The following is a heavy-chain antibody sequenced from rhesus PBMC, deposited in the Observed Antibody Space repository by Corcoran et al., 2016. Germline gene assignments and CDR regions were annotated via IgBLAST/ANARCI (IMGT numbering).Heavy chain of an antibody. CDR1: GYSISSGYY. CDR2: IYGGGGSN. J-gene: IGHJ5-2*02. Sequence: QVQLQESGPGLVKPSETLSLTCAVSGYSISSGYYWNWIRQPPGTGLEWIGSIYGGGGSNYLSPSREGRVALSVDTSKNQFSLKLSSGTAADTAVYYCAGGMQGGGWYADVSLDVWGRGVLVTVSS. V-gene: IGHV4S14*01. D-gene: IGHD6-31*01. CDR3: AGGMQGGGWYADVSLDV.